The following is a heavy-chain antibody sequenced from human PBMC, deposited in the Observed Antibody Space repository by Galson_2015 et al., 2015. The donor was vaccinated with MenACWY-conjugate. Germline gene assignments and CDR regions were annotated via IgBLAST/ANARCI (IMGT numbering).Heavy chain of an antibody. CDR3: AKPDPMIGYRGRLDY. CDR1: GFTFSSYA. D-gene: IGHD5-12*01. J-gene: IGHJ4*02. CDR2: IDGSDGST. V-gene: IGHV3-23*01. Sequence: SLRLSCAASGFTFSSYAMSWVRQAPGKGLEWLSTIDGSDGSTFYADSVRGRFTISRDNSKNTLYLQMNSLRAEDRAVYYCAKPDPMIGYRGRLDYWGKGTLVTVSS.